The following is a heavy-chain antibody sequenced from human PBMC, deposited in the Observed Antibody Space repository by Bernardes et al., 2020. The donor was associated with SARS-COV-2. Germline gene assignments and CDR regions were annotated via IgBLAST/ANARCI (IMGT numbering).Heavy chain of an antibody. V-gene: IGHV3-23*01. Sequence: GSLRPSGVASGFTLSSHVMRWVRKAPGKGPEWVSSISGCGDSTFYADSVKGRFTIPKDNSKNTLYLQMNRLRAEDTAIYYCAKGSGSYYYFDYWGQGTLVSVS. CDR3: AKGSGSYYYFDY. CDR1: GFTLSSHV. CDR2: ISGCGDST. D-gene: IGHD1-26*01. J-gene: IGHJ4*02.